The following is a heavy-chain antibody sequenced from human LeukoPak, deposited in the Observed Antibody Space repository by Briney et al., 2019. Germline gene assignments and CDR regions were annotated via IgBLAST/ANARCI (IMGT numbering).Heavy chain of an antibody. Sequence: SETLSLTCAVYGGSFSGYYWSWIRQPPGKGLEWIGEINHSGSTNYNPSLKSRVTISLDKSKNQFSLKLTSVTAADTAIYYCAKDVYFRVGGTFDYWGQGSLVTVSS. CDR3: AKDVYFRVGGTFDY. D-gene: IGHD1-26*01. CDR1: GGSFSGYY. CDR2: INHSGST. V-gene: IGHV4-34*01. J-gene: IGHJ4*02.